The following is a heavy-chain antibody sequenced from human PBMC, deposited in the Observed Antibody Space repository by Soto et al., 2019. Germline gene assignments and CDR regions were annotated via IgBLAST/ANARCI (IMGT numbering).Heavy chain of an antibody. V-gene: IGHV3-23*01. J-gene: IGHJ4*02. Sequence: EVQLLESGGDLVQPGGSLRLSCAASGFTFSSYAMSWVRQAPGKGLEWVSTISGRGDDTYYTDSVKGRITISRDNSKNTLYVHMNSLRAEDTAVYYCARAQPTYSSSYFDYWDQGTLVTVSS. CDR2: ISGRGDDT. CDR3: ARAQPTYSSSYFDY. CDR1: GFTFSSYA. D-gene: IGHD3-22*01.